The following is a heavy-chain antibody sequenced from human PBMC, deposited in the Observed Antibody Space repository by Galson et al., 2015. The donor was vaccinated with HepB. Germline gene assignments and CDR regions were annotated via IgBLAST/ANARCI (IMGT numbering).Heavy chain of an antibody. CDR1: GYTFTSYG. CDR2: ISAYNGNT. D-gene: IGHD2-2*01. V-gene: IGHV1-18*04. CDR3: ARDRVGWDIVVVPAVVIWDSFYYYYGMDV. J-gene: IGHJ6*02. Sequence: SVKVSCKASGYTFTSYGISWVRQAPGQGLEWMGWISAYNGNTNYAQKLQGRVTMTTDTSTSTAYMELRSLRSDDTAVYYCARDRVGWDIVVVPAVVIWDSFYYYYGMDVWGQGTTVTVSS.